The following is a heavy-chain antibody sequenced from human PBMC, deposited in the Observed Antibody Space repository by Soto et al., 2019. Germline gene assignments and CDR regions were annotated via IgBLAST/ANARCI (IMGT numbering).Heavy chain of an antibody. CDR2: IYYSGST. J-gene: IGHJ4*02. CDR3: AREPPRGYSSWYEGY. CDR1: GGSISSGDYY. D-gene: IGHD6-13*01. Sequence: SETLSLTCTVSGGSISSGDYYWSWIRQPPGKGLEWIGYIYYSGSTYYNPSLKSRVTISVDTSKNQFSLKLSSVTAADTAVYYCAREPPRGYSSWYEGYWGQGTLVTVSS. V-gene: IGHV4-30-4*01.